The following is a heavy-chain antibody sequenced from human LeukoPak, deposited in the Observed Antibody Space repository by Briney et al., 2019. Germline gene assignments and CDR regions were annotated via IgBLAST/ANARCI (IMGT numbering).Heavy chain of an antibody. CDR3: AGVRHPGYYDSPLAFDI. Sequence: SETLSLTCAVYGGSFSGYYWSWTRQPPGKGLEWIGEINHSGSTNYNPSLKSRVTISVDTSKNQFSLKLSSVTAADTAVYYCAGVRHPGYYDSPLAFDIWGQGTMVTVSS. J-gene: IGHJ3*02. D-gene: IGHD3-22*01. CDR2: INHSGST. V-gene: IGHV4-34*01. CDR1: GGSFSGYY.